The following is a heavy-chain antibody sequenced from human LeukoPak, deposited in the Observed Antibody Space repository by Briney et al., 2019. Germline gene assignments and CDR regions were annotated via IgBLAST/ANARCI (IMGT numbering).Heavy chain of an antibody. CDR2: ISGSGGST. Sequence: GGSLRLSCAASGFTFSSYAMSWVRQAPGKGLEWVSAISGSGGSTYYADSVKGRFTISRDNSKNTLYLQMTSQRAEDTAVYYCAKGGGYSYAEEYYFDYWGQGTLVTVSS. V-gene: IGHV3-23*01. CDR1: GFTFSSYA. J-gene: IGHJ4*02. D-gene: IGHD5-18*01. CDR3: AKGGGYSYAEEYYFDY.